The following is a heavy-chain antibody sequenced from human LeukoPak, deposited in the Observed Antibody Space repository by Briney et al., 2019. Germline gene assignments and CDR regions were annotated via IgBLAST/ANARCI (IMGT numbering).Heavy chain of an antibody. D-gene: IGHD2-2*02. J-gene: IGHJ5*02. Sequence: SETLSLTCTVSGGSISSYYWSWIRQPAGKGLEWIGRIYTSGSTNYNPSLKSRVTMSADTSKNQFSLKLSSVTAADTAVYYCARGGVVVPAAISWFDPWGQGTLVTVSS. CDR2: IYTSGST. CDR1: GGSISSYY. V-gene: IGHV4-4*07. CDR3: ARGGVVVPAAISWFDP.